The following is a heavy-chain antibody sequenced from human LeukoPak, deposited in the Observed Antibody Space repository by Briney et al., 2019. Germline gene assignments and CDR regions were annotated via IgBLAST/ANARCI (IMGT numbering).Heavy chain of an antibody. CDR1: GYTLTELS. CDR2: FDPEDGET. D-gene: IGHD3-16*01. J-gene: IGHJ4*02. CDR3: ATDLKAPRAYYFDY. V-gene: IGHV1-24*01. Sequence: ASVKVSCKVSGYTLTELSMHWVRQAPGKGLEWMGGFDPEDGETIYAQKFQGRVTMTEDTSTDTAYMELSSLRSEDTAVYYCATDLKAPRAYYFDYWGQGTLVTVSS.